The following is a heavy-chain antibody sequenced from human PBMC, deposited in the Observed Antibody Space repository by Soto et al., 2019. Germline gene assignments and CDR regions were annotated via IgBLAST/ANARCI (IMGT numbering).Heavy chain of an antibody. D-gene: IGHD2-15*01. J-gene: IGHJ3*02. CDR2: ISGSGGST. CDR1: GFTFSSYA. V-gene: IGHV3-23*01. CDR3: AKRQDIVVVVAATGWQEGAFDI. Sequence: GSLRLSCAASGFTFSSYAMSWVRQAPGEGVEWVSAISGSGGSTYYADSVKGRFTISRDNSKNTLYLQMNSLRAEDTAVYYCAKRQDIVVVVAATGWQEGAFDIWGQGTMVTVSS.